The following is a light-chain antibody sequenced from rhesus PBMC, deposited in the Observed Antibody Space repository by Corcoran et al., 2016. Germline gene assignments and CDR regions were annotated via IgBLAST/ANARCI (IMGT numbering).Light chain of an antibody. CDR1: QGITKD. Sequence: DIQMTQSPSSLSASVGDRVTITCRASQGITKDLAWYQQKTGETPKLLVYEASSLHSGIPSRFSGSGSVTDFTLTISSLQPEDVATYYCQHYYNIPYSFGQGTKVEIK. J-gene: IGKJ2*01. CDR2: EAS. CDR3: QHYYNIPYS. V-gene: IGKV1-80*01.